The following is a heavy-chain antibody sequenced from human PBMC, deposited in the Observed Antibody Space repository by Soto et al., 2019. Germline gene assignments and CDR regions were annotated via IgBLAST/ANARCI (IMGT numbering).Heavy chain of an antibody. Sequence: GASVKVSCKASGYTFTSYAMHWVRQAPGQRLEWMGWINAGNGNTKYSQKFQGRVTITRDTSASTAYMELSSLRSEDTAVYYCARLPYHSWSLRTFFDYWGQGTLVTVSS. V-gene: IGHV1-3*01. CDR1: GYTFTSYA. J-gene: IGHJ4*02. CDR2: INAGNGNT. CDR3: ARLPYHSWSLRTFFDY. D-gene: IGHD3-10*01.